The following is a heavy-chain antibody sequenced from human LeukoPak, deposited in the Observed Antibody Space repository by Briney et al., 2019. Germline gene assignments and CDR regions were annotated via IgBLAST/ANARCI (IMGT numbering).Heavy chain of an antibody. J-gene: IGHJ6*03. CDR3: ASTIFGVVTRRRGYYYYMDV. D-gene: IGHD3-3*01. CDR2: IYYSGST. Sequence: SETLSLTCTVSGGSISSSIYYWGGIRQPPGKGLEWIGSIYYSGSTYYNPSLKSRVTISVDTSKNQFSLKLSSVTAADTAVYYCASTIFGVVTRRRGYYYYMDVWGKGTTVTVSS. CDR1: GGSISSSIYY. V-gene: IGHV4-39*01.